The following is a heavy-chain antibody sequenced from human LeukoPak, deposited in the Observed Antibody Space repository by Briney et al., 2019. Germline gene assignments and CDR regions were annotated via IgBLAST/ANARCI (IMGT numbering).Heavy chain of an antibody. CDR3: ARYYYDSNGLNYYFDY. V-gene: IGHV4-39*07. CDR1: GGSISSSSYY. D-gene: IGHD3-22*01. Sequence: SETLSLKSTVSGGSISSSSYYWGWLRQPPGKGLEWIGSIYYRGSTNNNPSLKSPVTISVDTSKNQFSLKMSSVTAADMAVYYCARYYYDSNGLNYYFDYWGQGTLVTVSS. J-gene: IGHJ4*02. CDR2: IYYRGST.